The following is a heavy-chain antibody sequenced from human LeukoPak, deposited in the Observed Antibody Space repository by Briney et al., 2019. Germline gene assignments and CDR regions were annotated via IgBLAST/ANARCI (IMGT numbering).Heavy chain of an antibody. D-gene: IGHD4-23*01. CDR2: IYYRGST. Sequence: TSETLSLTCTVSDAFISTYYWTWIRQPPGKGLEWIGSIYYRGSTNYNPYLKSRVTISLDTSKNQFSLKLSSVSIADTAVYYCARVTRGRNYFDYWGQGTLVTVSS. V-gene: IGHV4-59*01. J-gene: IGHJ4*02. CDR3: ARVTRGRNYFDY. CDR1: DAFISTYY.